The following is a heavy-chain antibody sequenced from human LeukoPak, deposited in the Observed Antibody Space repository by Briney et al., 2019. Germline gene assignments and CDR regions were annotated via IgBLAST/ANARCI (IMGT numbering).Heavy chain of an antibody. J-gene: IGHJ4*02. Sequence: GGSLRLSCAASGFTFSSYAMSWVRQAPGKGLEWVSAISGSGGSTYYADSVKGRFTISRDNSKNTLYLQMNSLRAEDTAVYYCAKVDIISWYGRVAALDYCGQGTLVTVSS. CDR2: ISGSGGST. D-gene: IGHD6-13*01. CDR3: AKVDIISWYGRVAALDY. CDR1: GFTFSSYA. V-gene: IGHV3-23*01.